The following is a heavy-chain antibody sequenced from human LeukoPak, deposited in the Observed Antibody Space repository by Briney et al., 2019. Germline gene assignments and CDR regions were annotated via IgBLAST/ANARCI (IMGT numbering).Heavy chain of an antibody. D-gene: IGHD1-26*01. V-gene: IGHV2-5*01. CDR2: IYWNDDK. CDR1: GFSLSTSGVS. CDR3: ARIHQNSSYSGSYSSSPFDY. J-gene: IGHJ4*02. Sequence: ESGPTLVKPTQTLTLTCTFSGFSLSTSGVSVGWIRQPPGKALEWLALIYWNDDKRYSPSLKSGLTITKDTSKNQVVLTMTNMDPVDTATYYCARIHQNSSYSGSYSSSPFDYWGQGTLVTVSS.